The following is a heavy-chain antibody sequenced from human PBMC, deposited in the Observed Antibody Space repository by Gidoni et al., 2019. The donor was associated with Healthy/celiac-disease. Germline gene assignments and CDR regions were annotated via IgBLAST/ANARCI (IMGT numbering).Heavy chain of an antibody. D-gene: IGHD6-25*01. CDR3: ARGSASTAFDY. V-gene: IGHV3-13*01. J-gene: IGHJ4*02. CDR2: IGTAGDT. Sequence: EVQLVESGGGLVQPGGSLRLSCSASGFTFSSYDMHWVRQATGKGLEWVSAIGTAGDTYYPGSVKGRFTISRENAKNSLYLQMNSLRAGDTAVYYCARGSASTAFDYWGQGTLVTVSS. CDR1: GFTFSSYD.